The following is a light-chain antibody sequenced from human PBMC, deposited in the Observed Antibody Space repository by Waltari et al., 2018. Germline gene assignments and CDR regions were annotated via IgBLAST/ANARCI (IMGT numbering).Light chain of an antibody. J-gene: IGKJ4*01. V-gene: IGKV3-11*01. CDR3: QQRRDWPLP. CDR1: QSVTNY. CDR2: DTS. Sequence: DIVLTQSPAILSLSPGERASLSCRASQSVTNYLAWYQQKPGQAPRLLIYDTSNRATGIQTRFSGSGFGTDLTLTISSLEPEDFAVYYCQQRRDWPLPFGGGTKVEIK.